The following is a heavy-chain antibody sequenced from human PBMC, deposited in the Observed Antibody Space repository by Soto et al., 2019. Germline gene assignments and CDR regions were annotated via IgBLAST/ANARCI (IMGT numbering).Heavy chain of an antibody. D-gene: IGHD3-22*01. CDR2: INGYNGNT. CDR1: GYTFTSYG. Sequence: ASVKVSCKASGYTFTSYGISWVRQAPGQGLEWMGWINGYNGNTNYAQKHQGRVTMTTDTSTSTAYLGLRCLRSDDTAGYYCARVRGYDSSGYSPLWGQGTLVTVSS. J-gene: IGHJ4*02. CDR3: ARVRGYDSSGYSPL. V-gene: IGHV1-18*01.